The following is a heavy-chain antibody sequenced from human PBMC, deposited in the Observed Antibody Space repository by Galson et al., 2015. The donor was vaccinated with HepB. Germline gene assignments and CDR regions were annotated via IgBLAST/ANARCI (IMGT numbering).Heavy chain of an antibody. D-gene: IGHD6-19*01. CDR1: GSSFTSYW. Sequence: QSGAEVKKPGESLRISCKGSGSSFTSYWISWVRQMPGKGLEWMGRIDPSDSYTNYSPSFQGHVTISADKSISTAYLQWSSLKASDTATYYCARHSGPYSSGWYGQENAFDIWGQGTMVTVSS. CDR3: ARHSGPYSSGWYGQENAFDI. CDR2: IDPSDSYT. V-gene: IGHV5-10-1*01. J-gene: IGHJ3*02.